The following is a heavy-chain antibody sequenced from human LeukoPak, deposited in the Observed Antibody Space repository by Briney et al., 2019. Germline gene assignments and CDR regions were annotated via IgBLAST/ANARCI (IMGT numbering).Heavy chain of an antibody. CDR1: GFTVSNNY. Sequence: GGSLRLSCAASGFTVSNNYMSWVRRAAGKGLEWVALIYSAGGTYYADSVKGRFTISRDNSKNTLHLQMNSLRAEDTAVYYCARDPDYGDPYWGQGTLVTVSS. CDR3: ARDPDYGDPY. J-gene: IGHJ4*02. D-gene: IGHD4/OR15-4a*01. V-gene: IGHV3-53*01. CDR2: IYSAGGT.